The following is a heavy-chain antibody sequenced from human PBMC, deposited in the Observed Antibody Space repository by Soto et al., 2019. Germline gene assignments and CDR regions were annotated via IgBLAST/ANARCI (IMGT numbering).Heavy chain of an antibody. CDR3: ARDPQWYLGLDY. Sequence: VKLVESGGGLVQPGGSLRLSCAASGFTLSSYWMTWVRQAPGKGLEWVAKIKEDGSERYYVDSLKGRFTISRDNAQNSLYLQMNSLRAEDTAVSYCARDPQWYLGLDYRGQGTRVTVDS. CDR2: IKEDGSER. J-gene: IGHJ4*02. V-gene: IGHV3-7*03. D-gene: IGHD2-15*01. CDR1: GFTLSSYW.